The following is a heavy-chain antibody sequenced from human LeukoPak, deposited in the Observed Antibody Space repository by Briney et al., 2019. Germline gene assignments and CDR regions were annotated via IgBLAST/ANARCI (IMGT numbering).Heavy chain of an antibody. D-gene: IGHD3-10*01. V-gene: IGHV3-66*04. Sequence: GGSLRLSCAASGFTVNNNYMSWVRQAPGKGLEWVSVIYADGRTYYADSVKGRFTISRDNAKNSVYLQMNSLRAEDTAVYYCARQLGGSGSYWGQGTLVTVSS. J-gene: IGHJ4*02. CDR3: ARQLGGSGSY. CDR2: IYADGRT. CDR1: GFTVNNNY.